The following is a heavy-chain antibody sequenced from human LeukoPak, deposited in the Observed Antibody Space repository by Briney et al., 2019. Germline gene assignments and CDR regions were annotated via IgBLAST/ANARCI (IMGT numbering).Heavy chain of an antibody. J-gene: IGHJ4*02. CDR1: GGSISSYY. CDR2: IYHSGST. CDR3: ARESVSNAHFGY. V-gene: IGHV4-59*01. Sequence: SETLSLTCTVSGGSISSYYWSWTRQPPGKGLEWIGYIYHSGSTNYNPSLESRVTISVDTSKKQFSLKLTSVTAADTAVYYCARESVSNAHFGYWGQGTLVTVSS. D-gene: IGHD2/OR15-2a*01.